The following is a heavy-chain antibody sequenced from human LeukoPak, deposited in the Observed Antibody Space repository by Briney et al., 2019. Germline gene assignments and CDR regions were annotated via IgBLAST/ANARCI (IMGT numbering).Heavy chain of an antibody. V-gene: IGHV3-21*01. CDR1: GFTFSSYS. J-gene: IGHJ4*02. CDR2: ISSSSSYI. D-gene: IGHD6-19*01. Sequence: GGSLRLSCAASGFTFSSYSMNWVRQAPGKGLEWVSSISSSSSYIYYADSVKGRFTISRDIAKNSLYLQMNSLRAEDTAVYYCARDPGGAVAEERFDYWGQGTLVTVSS. CDR3: ARDPGGAVAEERFDY.